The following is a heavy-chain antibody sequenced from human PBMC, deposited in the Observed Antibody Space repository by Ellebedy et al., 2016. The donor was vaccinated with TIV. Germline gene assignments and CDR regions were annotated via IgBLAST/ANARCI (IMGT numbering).Heavy chain of an antibody. CDR3: AKASVRGVIGNYYALDF. CDR2: VNTNRGGA. Sequence: AASVMVSCKASGYTFAGYYIHWVRQAPGQGLEWMGSVNTNRGGADYAQKFQGRVTMTSDTSIRAAYMELSRLRSDDAAVYYCAKASVRGVIGNYYALDFWGQGTTVTVSS. V-gene: IGHV1-2*02. D-gene: IGHD3-10*01. CDR1: GYTFAGYY. J-gene: IGHJ6*02.